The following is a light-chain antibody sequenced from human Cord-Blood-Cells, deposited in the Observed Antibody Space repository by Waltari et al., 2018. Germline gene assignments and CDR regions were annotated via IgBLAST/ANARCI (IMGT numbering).Light chain of an antibody. CDR1: QSISSC. CDR3: QQYYSYSLT. J-gene: IGKJ2*01. V-gene: IGKV1-5*03. Sequence: DIQMTQSPSSLSASVGDRVTITCRASQSISSCLDWYQQKPGKAPKLLIYTASSLKSGVPSRFSGSGSGTEFTLTISSLQPEDFATYYCQQYYSYSLTFGEGTKLEIK. CDR2: TAS.